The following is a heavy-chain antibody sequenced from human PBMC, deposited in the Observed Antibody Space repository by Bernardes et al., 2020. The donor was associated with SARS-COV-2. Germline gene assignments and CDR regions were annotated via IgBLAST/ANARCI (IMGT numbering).Heavy chain of an antibody. CDR2: INQDGSHA. CDR1: GFTFNTHW. J-gene: IGHJ4*02. CDR3: AGGGGY. D-gene: IGHD2-15*01. V-gene: IGHV3-7*04. Sequence: GGSLRPSCAASGFTFNTHWMRWVRQAPGKGLECVASINQDGSHADYVDSVKGRFTFSRDNAKNSLYLQMNGLRVEDTALYYCAGGGGYWGQGALVTVSS.